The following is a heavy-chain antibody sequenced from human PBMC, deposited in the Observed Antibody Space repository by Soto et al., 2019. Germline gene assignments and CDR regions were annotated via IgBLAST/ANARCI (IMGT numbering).Heavy chain of an antibody. V-gene: IGHV4-4*07. CDR2: IYTSGST. CDR3: ARARPVEHPGFDP. D-gene: IGHD1-26*01. J-gene: IGHJ5*02. CDR1: GGTISSYY. Sequence: SDTLSLTCTVSGGTISSYYWSWIRQPAGKGLEWIGRIYTSGSTNYNPSLKSRVTVSVDTSKNQFSLKLSSVTAADTAVYYCARARPVEHPGFDPWGQGTLVTVSS.